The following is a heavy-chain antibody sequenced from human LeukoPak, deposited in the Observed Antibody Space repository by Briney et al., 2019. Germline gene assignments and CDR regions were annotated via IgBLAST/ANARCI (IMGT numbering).Heavy chain of an antibody. CDR1: GGSISSYY. V-gene: IGHV4-4*09. CDR3: ARPTTGTHDAFDI. J-gene: IGHJ3*02. Sequence: SETLSLTCTVSGGSISSYYWSWIRQPPGKGLEWIGYIYTSGSTNYNPSLKSRVTISVDTSKNQFSLKLSSVTAADTAVYYCARPTTGTHDAFDIWGQGTVVTVSS. CDR2: IYTSGST. D-gene: IGHD1-1*01.